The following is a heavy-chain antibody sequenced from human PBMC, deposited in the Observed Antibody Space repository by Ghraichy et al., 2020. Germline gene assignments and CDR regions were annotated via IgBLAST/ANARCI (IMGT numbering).Heavy chain of an antibody. J-gene: IGHJ4*02. CDR1: GFTFTTYC. CDR2: IKEDGSDK. V-gene: IGHV3-7*03. CDR3: ARLNQLLPWSFDS. Sequence: GEALNISCATSGFTFTTYCMSWVRQAPGKGLEWVANIKEDGSDKYYVDSVKGRFIISRDNGKNSMHLQMNSLRAEDTAVYYCARLNQLLPWSFDSWGQGTLVTVSS. D-gene: IGHD2-2*01.